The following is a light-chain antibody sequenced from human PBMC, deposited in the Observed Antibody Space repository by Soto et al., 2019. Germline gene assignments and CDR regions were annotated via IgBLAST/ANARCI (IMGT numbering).Light chain of an antibody. J-gene: IGKJ1*01. Sequence: DIQMTQSPSTLSASVGDRVTITCRASQSISSWLAWYQQKPGKAPKLLIYDASSFESGVPSRFSGSGSGTEFTLTISSLQPDDFATYYCQHHWTFGQGTKVESK. CDR1: QSISSW. V-gene: IGKV1-5*01. CDR3: QHHWT. CDR2: DAS.